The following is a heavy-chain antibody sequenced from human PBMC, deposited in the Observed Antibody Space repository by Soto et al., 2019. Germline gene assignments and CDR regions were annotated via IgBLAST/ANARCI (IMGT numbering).Heavy chain of an antibody. V-gene: IGHV5-51*01. J-gene: IGHJ5*02. CDR1: GYSFTSYW. CDR3: ARFANHGDFWGGYPSGRNWFDP. CDR2: IYPGDSDT. D-gene: IGHD3-3*01. Sequence: GESLKISCKGSGYSFTSYWIGWVRQMPGKGLEWMGIIYPGDSDTRYSPSFQGQVTISADKSISTAYLQWSSLKASDTAMYYCARFANHGDFWGGYPSGRNWFDPWGKGTLVTVSS.